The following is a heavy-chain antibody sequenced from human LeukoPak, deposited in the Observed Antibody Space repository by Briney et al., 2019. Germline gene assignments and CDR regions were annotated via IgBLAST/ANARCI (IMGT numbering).Heavy chain of an antibody. D-gene: IGHD3-22*01. CDR3: AREALANYYDSSGLDY. J-gene: IGHJ4*02. CDR1: GGSISSGDYY. CDR2: IYYSGST. V-gene: IGHV4-30-4*01. Sequence: PSETLSLTCTVSGGSISSGDYYWSWIRQPPGKGLEWIGYIYYSGSTYYNPSLKSRVTISVDTSMNQFSLKLSSVTAADTAVYYCAREALANYYDSSGLDYWGQGTLVTVSS.